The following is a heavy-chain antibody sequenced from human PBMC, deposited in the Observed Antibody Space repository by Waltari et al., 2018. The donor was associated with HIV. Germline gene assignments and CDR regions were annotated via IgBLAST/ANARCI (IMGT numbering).Heavy chain of an antibody. V-gene: IGHV1-46*01. CDR1: GYTFTSYY. CDR2: INPSGGST. Sequence: QVQLVQSGAEVKKPGASVKVSCKASGYTFTSYYMHWVRQAPGQGLEWMGIINPSGGSTSYAQKFQGRVTMTRETSTSTVYMELSSLRSEDTAVYYCAREEGRGRGSGYYYEAFDIWGQGTMVTVSS. CDR3: AREEGRGRGSGYYYEAFDI. J-gene: IGHJ3*02. D-gene: IGHD3-22*01.